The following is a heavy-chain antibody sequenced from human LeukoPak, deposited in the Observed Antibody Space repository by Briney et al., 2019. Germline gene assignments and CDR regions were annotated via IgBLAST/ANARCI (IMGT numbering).Heavy chain of an antibody. D-gene: IGHD3-22*01. CDR3: ARDHYYDSSGYYYRYYFDY. V-gene: IGHV1-69*05. CDR2: IIPIFGTA. J-gene: IGHJ4*02. Sequence: SVKVSCKASGGTFSSYAISWVRQAPGQGLEWMGGIIPIFGTANYAQKFQGRVTMTRDTSTSTVYMELSSLRSEDTAVYYCARDHYYDSSGYYYRYYFDYWGQGTLVTVSS. CDR1: GGTFSSYA.